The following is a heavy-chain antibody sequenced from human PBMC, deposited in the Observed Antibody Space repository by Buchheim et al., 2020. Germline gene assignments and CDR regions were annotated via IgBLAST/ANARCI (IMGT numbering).Heavy chain of an antibody. CDR3: ARVGDLWFGSDDAFDI. Sequence: EVQLVESGGGLVQPGGSLRLSFAASGFTFSCFXMHWVRQAPGKGLVWVSRINSDGSSTSYADSVKGRFTXSRDNAKNTLYLQMNSLRAEDTAVYYCARVGDLWFGSDDAFDIWGQGT. V-gene: IGHV3-74*01. J-gene: IGHJ3*02. D-gene: IGHD3-10*01. CDR2: INSDGSST. CDR1: GFTFSCFX.